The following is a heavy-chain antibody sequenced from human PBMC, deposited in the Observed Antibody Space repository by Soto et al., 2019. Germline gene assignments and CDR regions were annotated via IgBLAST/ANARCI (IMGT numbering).Heavy chain of an antibody. CDR2: ITADGGT. D-gene: IGHD2-15*01. V-gene: IGHV3-23*01. J-gene: IGHJ3*02. CDR3: APHVSCSGGSCQYDAFAI. Sequence: EVQVLESGGGLVQPGGSLRLSCEGSEFTVSGYAMTWIRQAPGKGPEWVSTITADGGTYYADSVKGRFAMSRDTSENTLYLQMNSLGAEDTAAYYCAPHVSCSGGSCQYDAFAIRGQGTMVTVSS. CDR1: EFTVSGYA.